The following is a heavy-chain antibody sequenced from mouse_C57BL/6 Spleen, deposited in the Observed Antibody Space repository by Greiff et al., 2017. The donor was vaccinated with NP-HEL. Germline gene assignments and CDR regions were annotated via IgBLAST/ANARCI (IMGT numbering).Heavy chain of an antibody. J-gene: IGHJ1*03. D-gene: IGHD1-1*01. V-gene: IGHV5-17*01. CDR2: ISSGSSTI. Sequence: VQLKESGGGLVKPGGSLKLSCAASGFTFSDYGMHWVRQAPEKGLEWVAYISSGSSTIYYADTVKGRFTISRDNAKNTLFLQMTSLRSEDTAMYYCARPPYYGSSTWYFDVWGTGTTVTVSS. CDR3: ARPPYYGSSTWYFDV. CDR1: GFTFSDYG.